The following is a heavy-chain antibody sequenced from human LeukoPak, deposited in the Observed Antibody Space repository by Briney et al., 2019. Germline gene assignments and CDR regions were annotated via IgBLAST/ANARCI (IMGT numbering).Heavy chain of an antibody. Sequence: PGGSLRLSCEASGLTFSSYSMNWVRPAPGRGLEWVSSIGSSSSSIYYAHSVKGRFTISRDNAKNSLYLQMNSLRAEDTAVYYCAREWQEAFDIWGQGTMVTVSS. V-gene: IGHV3-21*01. D-gene: IGHD5-12*01. CDR3: AREWQEAFDI. J-gene: IGHJ3*02. CDR1: GLTFSSYS. CDR2: IGSSSSSI.